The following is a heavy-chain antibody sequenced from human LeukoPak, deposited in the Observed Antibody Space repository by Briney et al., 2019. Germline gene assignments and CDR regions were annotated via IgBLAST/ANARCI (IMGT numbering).Heavy chain of an antibody. CDR3: ARDDAAAAYYYYMDV. J-gene: IGHJ6*03. CDR2: IQFDGINK. V-gene: IGHV3-30*02. CDR1: GFTFSSYG. D-gene: IGHD6-13*01. Sequence: GGSLRLSCAASGFTFSSYGMHWVRQAPGKGLEWVAFIQFDGINKYYVDSVKGRFTISRDNSKNTLYLQMNSLRAEDTAVYYCARDDAAAAYYYYMDVWGKGTTVTVSS.